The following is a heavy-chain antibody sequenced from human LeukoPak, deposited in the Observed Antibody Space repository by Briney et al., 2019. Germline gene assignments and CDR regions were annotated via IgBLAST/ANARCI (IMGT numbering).Heavy chain of an antibody. J-gene: IGHJ3*02. CDR1: GGSFSGYY. CDR3: ARGRRVLPDAFDI. V-gene: IGHV4-34*01. Sequence: PSETLSLTWAVYGGSFSGYYWSWIRQPPGKGLEWIGEINHSGSTNYNPSLKSRVTISVDTSKNQFSLKLSSVTAADTAVYYCARGRRVLPDAFDIWGQGTMVTVSS. CDR2: INHSGST. D-gene: IGHD3-10*01.